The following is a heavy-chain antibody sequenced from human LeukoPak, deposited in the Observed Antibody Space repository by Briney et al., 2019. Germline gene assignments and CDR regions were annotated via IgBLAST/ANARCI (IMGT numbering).Heavy chain of an antibody. CDR3: ARVRDYSNYDY. CDR2: ISYDGSNK. J-gene: IGHJ4*02. D-gene: IGHD4-11*01. Sequence: GGSLRLSCAASGFTFSSYAMHWVRQAPGKGLEWVAVISYDGSNKYYADSVKGRFTISRDNSKNTLYLQMDSLRAEDTAVYYCARVRDYSNYDYWGQGTLVTVSS. CDR1: GFTFSSYA. V-gene: IGHV3-30-3*01.